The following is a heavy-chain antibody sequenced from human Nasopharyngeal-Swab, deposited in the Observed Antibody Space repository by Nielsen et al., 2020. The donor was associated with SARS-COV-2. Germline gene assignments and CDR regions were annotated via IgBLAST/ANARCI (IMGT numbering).Heavy chain of an antibody. Sequence: GGSLTLSCAASAFTVSSNYMSCVRQAPGQGLEWVSVIYSGGSPYSAESVKGRFTISRDNSKNTLYLQLNSLRAEDAAVYYCARDIWFGDWGQGTLVTVSS. J-gene: IGHJ5*02. V-gene: IGHV3-53*01. CDR1: AFTVSSNY. CDR2: IYSGGSP. CDR3: ARDIWFGD.